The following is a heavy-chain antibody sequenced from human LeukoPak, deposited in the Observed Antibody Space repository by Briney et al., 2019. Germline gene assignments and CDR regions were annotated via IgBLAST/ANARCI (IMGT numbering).Heavy chain of an antibody. CDR2: IYYSGST. V-gene: IGHV4-39*07. J-gene: IGHJ6*03. D-gene: IGHD3-16*01. CDR3: ARIRYAYYYYMDV. CDR1: GGSISSSSYY. Sequence: SETLSLTCTVSGGSISSSSYYWGWIRQPPGKGLEWIGSIYYSGSTYYNPSLRSRVTISVDTSKNQFSLKLSSVTAADTAVYYCARIRYAYYYYMDVWGKGTTVTVS.